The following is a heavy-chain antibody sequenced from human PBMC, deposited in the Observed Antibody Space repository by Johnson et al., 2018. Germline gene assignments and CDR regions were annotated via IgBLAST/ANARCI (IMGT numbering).Heavy chain of an antibody. D-gene: IGHD3-10*01. V-gene: IGHV3-30*03. CDR2: IPYDGSNK. CDR3: ASGLMVRGVTPYYYYGMDV. CDR1: GFPFSSYG. Sequence: QVQLVQSGGGVVQPGRSLRLSCAASGFPFSSYGIHWVRQAPGKGLAWVAVIPYDGSNKYYADAGKGRFTISRDNSKNTLDLKMKSLRAEETAVYYCASGLMVRGVTPYYYYGMDVWGQGTTVTVSS. J-gene: IGHJ6*02.